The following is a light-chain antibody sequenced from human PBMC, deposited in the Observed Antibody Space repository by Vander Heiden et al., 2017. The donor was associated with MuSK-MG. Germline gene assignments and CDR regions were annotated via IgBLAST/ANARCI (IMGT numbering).Light chain of an antibody. CDR2: GNS. Sequence: QSVLTQPPSVSGAPGQRVTISCTGSSSNIGAGYDVHWYQQLPGTAPKRLIYGNSNRPSGVPDRFSGSKSGTSASLAITGLQAEDEADYYCQSYDSSLSGSVVFGGGTKLTVL. CDR3: QSYDSSLSGSVV. CDR1: SSNIGAGYD. J-gene: IGLJ2*01. V-gene: IGLV1-40*01.